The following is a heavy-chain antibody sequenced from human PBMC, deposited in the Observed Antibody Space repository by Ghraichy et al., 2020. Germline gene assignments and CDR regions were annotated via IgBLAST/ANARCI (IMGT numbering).Heavy chain of an antibody. J-gene: IGHJ3*02. CDR2: INPSGGST. D-gene: IGHD2-2*01. Sequence: ASVKVSCKASGYTFTSYYMHWVRQAPGQGLEWMGIINPSGGSTSYAQKFQGRVTMTRDTSTSTVYMELSSLRSEDTAVYYCARAASVPAATVGAFDIWGQGTMVTVSS. V-gene: IGHV1-46*03. CDR1: GYTFTSYY. CDR3: ARAASVPAATVGAFDI.